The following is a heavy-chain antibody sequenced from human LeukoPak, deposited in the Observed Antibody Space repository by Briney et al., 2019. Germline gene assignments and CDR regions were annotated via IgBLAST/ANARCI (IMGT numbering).Heavy chain of an antibody. CDR2: IYTSGST. J-gene: IGHJ6*03. Sequence: PSETLSLTCTVSGGSISGYYWSWIRQPAGKGLEWIGRIYTSGSTNYNPSLKSRVTMSVDTSKNQFSLKLSSVTAADTAVYYCARDTAPSSDREDYYYYYYMDVWGKGTTVTVSS. CDR3: ARDTAPSSDREDYYYYYYMDV. V-gene: IGHV4-4*07. CDR1: GGSISGYY. D-gene: IGHD1-26*01.